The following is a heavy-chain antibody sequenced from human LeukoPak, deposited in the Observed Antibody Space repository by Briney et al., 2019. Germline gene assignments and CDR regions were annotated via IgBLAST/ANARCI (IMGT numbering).Heavy chain of an antibody. Sequence: ASVKVSCKASGYTFTSYGMSWVRQPPGQGLEWMGWINTYNDNTDYAQKVQGRVTMTTDTSTSTAYMELTSLRSDDTAVYYCARGWELHEWGQGTLVTVSS. J-gene: IGHJ4*02. V-gene: IGHV1-18*01. D-gene: IGHD1-26*01. CDR2: INTYNDNT. CDR1: GYTFTSYG. CDR3: ARGWELHE.